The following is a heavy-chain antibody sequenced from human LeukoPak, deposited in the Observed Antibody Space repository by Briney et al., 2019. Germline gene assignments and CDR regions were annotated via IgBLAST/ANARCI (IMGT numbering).Heavy chain of an antibody. V-gene: IGHV3-15*01. Sequence: GGSLRLSCAASGFTFGNALMNWARQAPGKGLEWVGRIKSKSDGGATDYTAPMKGRFTISRDDSKNRLYLQMNSLKTEDTAVYYCTTEADSRDRRGRYRSTLLYNWGQGTLVTVSS. D-gene: IGHD3-22*01. J-gene: IGHJ4*02. CDR3: TTEADSRDRRGRYRSTLLYN. CDR2: IKSKSDGGAT. CDR1: GFTFGNAL.